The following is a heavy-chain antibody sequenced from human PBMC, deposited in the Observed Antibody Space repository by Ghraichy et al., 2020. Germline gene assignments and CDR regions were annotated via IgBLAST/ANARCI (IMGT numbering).Heavy chain of an antibody. D-gene: IGHD3-3*01. CDR3: ARGVVVLWSGYYYGMDV. J-gene: IGHJ6*01. V-gene: IGHV4-34*01. CDR2: INHSGST. CDR1: GGSFSGYY. Sequence: SETLSLTCDVYGGSFSGYYWSWIRQPPGKGLEWIGEINHSGSTNYNPSLKSRVTISVDTSKNQFSLKLTSVTAADTAVYYCARGVVVLWSGYYYGMDVWGQGTTVTVSS.